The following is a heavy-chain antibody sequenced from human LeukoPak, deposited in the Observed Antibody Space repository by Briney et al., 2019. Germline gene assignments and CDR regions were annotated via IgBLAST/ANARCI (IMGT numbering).Heavy chain of an antibody. J-gene: IGHJ4*02. CDR1: GFTFSTYW. CDR2: INSDGSSI. CDR3: TRGYDF. V-gene: IGHV3-74*01. Sequence: GGSLRLSCAASGFTFSTYWIHWVRQAPGKGLVWVSRINSDGSSINYADSVKGRFTISRDNAKNTVYLQMNSLRVEDTAVYYCTRGYDFWGQGTLVTVSS. D-gene: IGHD5-18*01.